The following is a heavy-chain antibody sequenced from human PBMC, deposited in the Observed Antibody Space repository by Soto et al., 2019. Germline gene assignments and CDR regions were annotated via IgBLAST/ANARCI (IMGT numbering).Heavy chain of an antibody. J-gene: IGHJ4*02. D-gene: IGHD5-18*01. CDR1: GGSISSYY. V-gene: IGHV4-59*01. Sequence: SETLSLTCTVSGGSISSYYWSWIRQPPGKGLEWIGYIYYSGSTNYNPSLKSRVTISVDTSKNQFSLKLSSVTAADTAVYYCAREDIQLWYFDYWGQGTLVTVS. CDR3: AREDIQLWYFDY. CDR2: IYYSGST.